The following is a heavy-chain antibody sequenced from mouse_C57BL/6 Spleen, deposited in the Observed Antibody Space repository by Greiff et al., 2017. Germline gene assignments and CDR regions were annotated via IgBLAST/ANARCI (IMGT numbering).Heavy chain of an antibody. D-gene: IGHD2-3*01. J-gene: IGHJ3*01. CDR3: SKCDDYYAACFAY. Sequence: QVQLQQSGAELVRPGASVKLSCKASGYTFTDYYINWVKQRPGQGLEWIARIYPGSGNTYYNEKFKGKATLTAEKSSTTAYNQLSSLTSEDSAVYYCSKCDDYYAACFAYWGQVTLVTFS. CDR1: GYTFTDYY. V-gene: IGHV1-76*01. CDR2: IYPGSGNT.